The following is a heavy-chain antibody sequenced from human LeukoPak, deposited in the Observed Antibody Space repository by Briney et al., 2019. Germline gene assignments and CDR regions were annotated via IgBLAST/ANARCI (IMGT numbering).Heavy chain of an antibody. V-gene: IGHV3-48*02. Sequence: GGSLRLSCAASGFTFSSYSVIWARQAPGKGLEWVSYVSSSGTTTYYADSVKGRFTISRDNGKNLVSLQMNSLRDEDTAVYYCARADRDWNKRFLHWGQGTLVTVSS. J-gene: IGHJ4*02. D-gene: IGHD1/OR15-1a*01. CDR3: ARADRDWNKRFLH. CDR1: GFTFSSYS. CDR2: VSSSGTTT.